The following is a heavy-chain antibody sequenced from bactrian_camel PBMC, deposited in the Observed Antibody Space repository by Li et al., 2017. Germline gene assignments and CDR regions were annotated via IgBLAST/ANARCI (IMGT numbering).Heavy chain of an antibody. D-gene: IGHD4*01. Sequence: HVQLVESGGGSVQAGGSLKLSCAATGYTYSPDYMAWFHQSPGKEREGVAALSRYSPTYADSVKGRFTISRDKPKNTLYLQMDKLKPDDTGMYYCAAGDVEVDSDYVDETSFGFWGQGTQVTVS. CDR2: LSRYSP. J-gene: IGHJ6*01. CDR3: AAGDVEVDSDYVDETSFGF. CDR1: GYTYSPDY. V-gene: IGHV3S1*01.